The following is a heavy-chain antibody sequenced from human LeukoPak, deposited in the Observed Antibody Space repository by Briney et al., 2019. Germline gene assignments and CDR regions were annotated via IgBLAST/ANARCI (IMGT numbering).Heavy chain of an antibody. D-gene: IGHD3-10*01. CDR2: TYYRSKWYN. CDR3: ARRGVVIRVILVGFHKEAYYFDS. Sequence: SQTLSLTCVVSGDSVSSKNGAWNWIRQSPSRGLEWLGRTYYRSKWYNDYAESMEGRMTISQDTSKNQYSLHLNSVTPDDTAVYFCARRGVVIRVILVGFHKEAYYFDSWGQGALVTVSS. J-gene: IGHJ4*02. V-gene: IGHV6-1*01. CDR1: GDSVSSKNGA.